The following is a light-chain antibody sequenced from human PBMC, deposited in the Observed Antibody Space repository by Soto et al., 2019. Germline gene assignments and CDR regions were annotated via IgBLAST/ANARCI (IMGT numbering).Light chain of an antibody. Sequence: DVQMTQSPSTLSASIGDRVTITCRARQSISSWVAWYQQKPGKAPQLLISGASGLQGGVPSRFSGSGAGTEFTLTISCLQPDDFATYYCQQYNSYSTFGGGTKVEIK. V-gene: IGKV1-5*01. CDR3: QQYNSYST. CDR1: QSISSW. J-gene: IGKJ4*01. CDR2: GAS.